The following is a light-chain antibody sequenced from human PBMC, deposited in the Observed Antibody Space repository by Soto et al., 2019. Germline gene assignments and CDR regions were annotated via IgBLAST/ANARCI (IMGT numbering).Light chain of an antibody. CDR2: DAS. J-gene: IGKJ4*01. CDR1: QSVSSY. V-gene: IGKV3-20*01. CDR3: HQYGSSPLT. Sequence: EVVLTQSPGTLSLSPGESATLSCRASQSVSSYLAWYQQKSGQAPRLLIYDASNRATGIPDRFSASGSATDFTLTITRLEPEDFAVYYCHQYGSSPLTFGGGTKVDIK.